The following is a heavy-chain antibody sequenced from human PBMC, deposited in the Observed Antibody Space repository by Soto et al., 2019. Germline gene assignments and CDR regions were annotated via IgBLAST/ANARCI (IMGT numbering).Heavy chain of an antibody. Sequence: QVQLQESGPGLVKPSETLSLTCTVSGDSMSGYHWNWIRQPPGKGLQWIGYFHNSGSTTYDSSLKGSGTIFIGTSKEQAFLKLTFWATSETAVYYWARDPGEGYSFFDYWGQGILVTGFS. D-gene: IGHD2-15*01. CDR1: GDSMSGYH. J-gene: IGHJ4*02. CDR3: ARDPGEGYSFFDY. V-gene: IGHV4-59*01. CDR2: FHNSGST.